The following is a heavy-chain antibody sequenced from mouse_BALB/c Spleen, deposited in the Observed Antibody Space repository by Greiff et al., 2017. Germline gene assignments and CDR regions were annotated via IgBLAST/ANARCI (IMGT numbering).Heavy chain of an antibody. CDR3: ARSYGNYFDY. CDR1: GFTFSSYA. Sequence: EVMLVESGGGLVKPGGSLKLSCAASGFTFSSYAMSWVRQTPEKRLEWVATISSGGSYTYYPDSVKGRFTISRDNAKNTLYLQMSSLRSEDTAMYYCARSYGNYFDYWGQGTTLTVSS. D-gene: IGHD2-10*02. CDR2: ISSGGSYT. V-gene: IGHV5-9-1*01. J-gene: IGHJ2*01.